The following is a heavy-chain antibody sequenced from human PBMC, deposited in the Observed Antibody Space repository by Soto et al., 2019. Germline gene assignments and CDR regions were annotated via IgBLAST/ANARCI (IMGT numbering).Heavy chain of an antibody. CDR2: INHSGST. D-gene: IGHD2-21*02. Sequence: PSETLSLTCAVYGGSFSGYYWTWIRQPPGTGLEWIGEINHSGSTNYNPSLKSRVTISVDTSKNQFSLKLTSVTAADTAVYYCATLPPRIVVMTLPFPSWGQGTLVTVSS. CDR1: GGSFSGYY. J-gene: IGHJ4*02. V-gene: IGHV4-34*01. CDR3: ATLPPRIVVMTLPFPS.